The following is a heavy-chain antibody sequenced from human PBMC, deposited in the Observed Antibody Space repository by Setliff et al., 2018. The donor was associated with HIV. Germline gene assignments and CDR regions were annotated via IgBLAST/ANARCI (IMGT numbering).Heavy chain of an antibody. D-gene: IGHD6-13*01. CDR1: GYSFTNYW. J-gene: IGHJ4*02. CDR2: IYPSDFDT. Sequence: PGESLKISCKGSGYSFTNYWIAWVRQKPGKGLEWMGIIYPSDFDTRYSPSFQGQVTISADKSISTAYLQWSSLKASDTAMYYCARLAGSIASAGAKGGLDYWGQGTLVTVS. V-gene: IGHV5-51*01. CDR3: ARLAGSIASAGAKGGLDY.